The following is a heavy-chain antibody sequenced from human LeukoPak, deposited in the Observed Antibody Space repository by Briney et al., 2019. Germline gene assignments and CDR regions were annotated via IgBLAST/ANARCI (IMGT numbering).Heavy chain of an antibody. V-gene: IGHV3-23*01. CDR3: GRYYVMDV. J-gene: IGHJ6*02. CDR2: ISDSGGST. Sequence: GGSLRLSCVASGFTFSSYALNWVRQTPGKGLEWVSTISDSGGSTYYADSVKGRFTISRDNSKSTLYLQMNSLRAEDTAVYYCGRYYVMDVWGQGTSVTVSS. CDR1: GFTFSSYA.